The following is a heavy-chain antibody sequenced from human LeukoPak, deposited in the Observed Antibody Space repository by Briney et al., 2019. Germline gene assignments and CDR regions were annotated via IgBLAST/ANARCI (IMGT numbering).Heavy chain of an antibody. CDR3: ATDPVVVTAPYFDY. V-gene: IGHV1-24*01. D-gene: IGHD2-21*02. J-gene: IGHJ4*02. Sequence: RASVKVSCKVSGYTLTDLSMHWVRQAPGKGLEWMGGFDPEDGETIYAQKFQGRVTMTEYISTDTAYMELSSLRSEDTAVYYCATDPVVVTAPYFDYWGQGTLATVSS. CDR2: FDPEDGET. CDR1: GYTLTDLS.